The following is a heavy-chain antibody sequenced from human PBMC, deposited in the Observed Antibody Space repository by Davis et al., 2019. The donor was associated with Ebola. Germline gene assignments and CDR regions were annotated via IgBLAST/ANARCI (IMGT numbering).Heavy chain of an antibody. CDR3: ARVGRLRYFDQPYYYYGMDV. Sequence: SETLSLTCAVYGGSFSSYYWSWIRQPPGKGLEWIGEINHSGSTNYNPSLKSRVTISVDTSKNQFSLKLSSVTAADTAVYYCARVGRLRYFDQPYYYYGMDVWGQGTTVTVSS. V-gene: IGHV4-34*01. J-gene: IGHJ6*02. D-gene: IGHD3-9*01. CDR2: INHSGST. CDR1: GGSFSSYY.